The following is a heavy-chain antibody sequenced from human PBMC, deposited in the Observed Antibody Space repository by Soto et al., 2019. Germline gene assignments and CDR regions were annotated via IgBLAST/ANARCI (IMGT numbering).Heavy chain of an antibody. D-gene: IGHD3-3*01. CDR3: ARGKRYYDFWSGLDYYYYMDV. CDR1: GGSFSGYY. Sequence: SETLSLTCAVYGGSFSGYYWSWIRQPPGKGLEWIGEINHSGSTNYNPSLKSRVTISVDTSKNQFSLKLSSVTAADTAVYYCARGKRYYDFWSGLDYYYYMDVWGKGTTVTVSS. J-gene: IGHJ6*03. V-gene: IGHV4-34*01. CDR2: INHSGST.